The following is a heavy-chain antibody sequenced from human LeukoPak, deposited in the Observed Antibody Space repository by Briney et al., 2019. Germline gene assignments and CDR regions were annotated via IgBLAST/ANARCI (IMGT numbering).Heavy chain of an antibody. CDR3: ARVGVVVVPAAILKQAFDI. V-gene: IGHV3-7*01. J-gene: IGHJ3*02. Sequence: GGSLRLSCAASGFTFSSYWMSWVRQAPGKGLEWVANIKQDGSEKYYVDSVKGRFTISRDNAKNSLYLQMNSLRAEDTAVYYCARVGVVVVPAAILKQAFDIWGQGTMVTVSS. CDR1: GFTFSSYW. CDR2: IKQDGSEK. D-gene: IGHD2-2*02.